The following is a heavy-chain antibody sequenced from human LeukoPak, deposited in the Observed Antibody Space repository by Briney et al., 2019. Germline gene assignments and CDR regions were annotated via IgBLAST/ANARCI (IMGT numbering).Heavy chain of an antibody. CDR1: GFTFSSYA. D-gene: IGHD2-2*02. CDR2: ISGSGGST. Sequence: PGGSLRLSCAASGFTFSSYAMSWVRQAPGKGLEWVSAISGSGGSTYYADSVKGRFTISRDNSKNALYLQMNSLRAEDTAVYYCAKALYLYGYFDYWGQGTLVTVSS. CDR3: AKALYLYGYFDY. J-gene: IGHJ4*02. V-gene: IGHV3-23*01.